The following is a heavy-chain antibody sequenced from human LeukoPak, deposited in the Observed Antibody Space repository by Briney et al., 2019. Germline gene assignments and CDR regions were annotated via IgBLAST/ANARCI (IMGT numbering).Heavy chain of an antibody. D-gene: IGHD3-9*01. J-gene: IGHJ5*02. CDR3: ARDQGYDILTGYPSNWFDP. CDR2: INAGNGNT. V-gene: IGHV1-3*01. Sequence: ASVKVSCKASGYTFTSYAMHWVRQAPRQRLEWMGWINAGNGNTKYSQKFQGRVTITRDTSASTAYMELSSLRSEDTAVYYCARDQGYDILTGYPSNWFDPWGQGTLVTVSS. CDR1: GYTFTSYA.